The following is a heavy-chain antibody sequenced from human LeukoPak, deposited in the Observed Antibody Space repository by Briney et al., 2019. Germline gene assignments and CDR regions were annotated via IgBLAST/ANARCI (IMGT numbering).Heavy chain of an antibody. CDR3: ASSPGYYDSSGYYY. CDR2: INPNSGGT. J-gene: IGHJ4*02. D-gene: IGHD3-22*01. CDR1: GYTFTGYY. V-gene: IGHV1-2*02. Sequence: ASVKVSCKASGYTFTGYYMHWVRQAPGQGLEWMGWINPNSGGTNYAQNLQGRVTMTTDTSTSTAYMELRSLRSDDTAVYYCASSPGYYDSSGYYYWGQGTLVTVSS.